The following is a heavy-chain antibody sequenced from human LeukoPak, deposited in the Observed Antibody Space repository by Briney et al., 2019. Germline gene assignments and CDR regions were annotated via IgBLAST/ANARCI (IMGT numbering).Heavy chain of an antibody. Sequence: SETLSLTCTVSGGSISTDYWTWIRQPAGKGLEWIGLIYTSGSTNYNPSLKSRVTMSLDTSKNQFSLKLTSVTTADTAVYYCASDFGYWGQGTLVTVSS. J-gene: IGHJ4*02. CDR3: ASDFGY. D-gene: IGHD3-10*01. CDR1: GGSISTDY. CDR2: IYTSGST. V-gene: IGHV4-4*07.